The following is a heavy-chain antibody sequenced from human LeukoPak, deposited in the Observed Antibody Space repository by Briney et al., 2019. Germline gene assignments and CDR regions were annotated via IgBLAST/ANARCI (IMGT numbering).Heavy chain of an antibody. CDR2: ISYDGSNK. J-gene: IGHJ4*02. CDR1: GFTCSSYG. Sequence: GGSLRLSCAASGFTCSSYGMHWVRQAPGKGLEWVAVISYDGSNKYYADSVKGRFTISRDNSKNTLYLQMNSLRAEDTAVYYCAKDLAGDFWSGFDDYWGQGTLVTVSS. D-gene: IGHD3-3*01. CDR3: AKDLAGDFWSGFDDY. V-gene: IGHV3-30*18.